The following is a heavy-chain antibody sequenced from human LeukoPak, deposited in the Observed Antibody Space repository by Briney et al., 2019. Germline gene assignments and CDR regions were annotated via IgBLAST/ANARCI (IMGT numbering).Heavy chain of an antibody. D-gene: IGHD3-22*01. Sequence: PGGSLRLSCAASGFTFSNYWMIRVRQAPGKGLEWVGHIKQDGSEKRYADSVRGRFSISRDNAQTSLYLQMNSLRAEDTAVYYCARASDYDSGGYYIGGTFDYWGQGTLVTVSS. V-gene: IGHV3-7*05. CDR2: IKQDGSEK. CDR1: GFTFSNYW. J-gene: IGHJ4*02. CDR3: ARASDYDSGGYYIGGTFDY.